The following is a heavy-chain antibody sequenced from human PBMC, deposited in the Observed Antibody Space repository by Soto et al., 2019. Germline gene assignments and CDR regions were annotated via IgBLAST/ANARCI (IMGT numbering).Heavy chain of an antibody. J-gene: IGHJ3*02. Sequence: SETLSLTCIVSGDSVTFGHHYWSWIRQPPGKGLEWIGHIFFTGATNYNPSLKSRVTISVDTSKNQFSLKLSSVTAADTAVYYCARGPSSGSYVDAFDIWGQGTMVTVSS. CDR2: IFFTGAT. CDR3: ARGPSSGSYVDAFDI. CDR1: GDSVTFGHHY. D-gene: IGHD1-26*01. V-gene: IGHV4-61*01.